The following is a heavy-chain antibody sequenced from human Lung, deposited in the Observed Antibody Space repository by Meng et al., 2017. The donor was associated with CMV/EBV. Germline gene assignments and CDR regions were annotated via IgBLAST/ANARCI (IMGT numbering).Heavy chain of an antibody. J-gene: IGHJ4*02. D-gene: IGHD3-22*01. Sequence: GESXKISCAASGFTVSSNYMSWVRQAPGKGLEWISVLHSDGFTKYADSVKGRFTISRDNPKNTLYLEMSSLRTEDTAVYYCARGILGGYYDSRGYVTDFWGQGTRVTGSS. V-gene: IGHV3-66*02. CDR2: LHSDGFT. CDR3: ARGILGGYYDSRGYVTDF. CDR1: GFTVSSNY.